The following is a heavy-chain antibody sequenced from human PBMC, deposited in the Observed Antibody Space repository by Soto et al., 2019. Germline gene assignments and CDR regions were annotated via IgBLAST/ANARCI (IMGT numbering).Heavy chain of an antibody. D-gene: IGHD3-10*01. J-gene: IGHJ4*02. CDR2: IYYSGST. V-gene: IGHV4-59*01. CDR3: ARLRDYYGSGSEFDY. Sequence: SETLRHTCTVSGGSSISYYWIWIRQPTGKGLEWIGYIYYSGSTNYNPSLKSRVTISVDTSKNQFSLKLSSVTAADTAVYYCARLRDYYGSGSEFDYWGQGTLVTVSS. CDR1: GGSSISYY.